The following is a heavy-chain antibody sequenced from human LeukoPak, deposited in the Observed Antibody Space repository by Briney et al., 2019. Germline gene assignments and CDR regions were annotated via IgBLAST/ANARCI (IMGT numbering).Heavy chain of an antibody. CDR3: ARAVYYYDSSGYYSLDY. J-gene: IGHJ4*02. Sequence: ASVKVSCKASGYTFTSYGISWVRQAPGQGLEWMGWISAYNGNTNYAQKLQGRVTMTTDKSTSTAYMELSSLRSEDTAVYYCARAVYYYDSSGYYSLDYWGQGTLVTVSS. CDR1: GYTFTSYG. CDR2: ISAYNGNT. V-gene: IGHV1-18*01. D-gene: IGHD3-22*01.